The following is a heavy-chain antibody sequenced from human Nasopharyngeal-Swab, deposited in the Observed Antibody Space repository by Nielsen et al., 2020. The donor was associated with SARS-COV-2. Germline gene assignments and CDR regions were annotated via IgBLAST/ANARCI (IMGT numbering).Heavy chain of an antibody. CDR1: GFTFGDYA. CDR3: ARGGDWTWYFDS. CDR2: IKSKPYGGTT. Sequence: LKISCTGSGFTFGDYAMTWFRQAPGKGLEWVSFIKSKPYGGTTESAASVKGRFTISRDDSKSIAYLQMNSLKTEDSAMYYCARGGDWTWYFDSWGQGTPVTVTS. D-gene: IGHD1-1*01. J-gene: IGHJ4*02. V-gene: IGHV3-49*03.